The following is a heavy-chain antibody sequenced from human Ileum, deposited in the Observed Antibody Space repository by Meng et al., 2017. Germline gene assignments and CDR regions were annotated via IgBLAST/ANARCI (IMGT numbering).Heavy chain of an antibody. CDR3: ARADYVRYFDL. CDR1: GGSIERNNW. CDR2: VYHSGST. J-gene: IGHJ2*01. D-gene: IGHD3-10*02. V-gene: IGHV4-4*02. Sequence: VQLQDAGQGLVSPSETLSLTCAASGGSIERNNWWTWIRQPPGQGLEWIGEVYHSGSTHYNPSLQSRVTISIDNSKNRFSLSLNSVTAADTAIYYCARADYVRYFDLWGRGTLVTVSS.